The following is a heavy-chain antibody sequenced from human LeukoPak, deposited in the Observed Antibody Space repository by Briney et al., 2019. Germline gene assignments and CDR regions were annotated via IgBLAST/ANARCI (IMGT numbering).Heavy chain of an antibody. CDR1: GFTVSSNY. D-gene: IGHD3-3*01. CDR2: ICSAGGT. Sequence: PGGSLRLSCAASGFTVSSNYMTWVRQAPGKGLEWVSLICSAGGTYYPDSVKGRFTISRHSSKNTLYLQMNSLRGEDTAVYYCARFLGRITISGVVPYGMDVWGQGTTVTVSS. J-gene: IGHJ6*02. V-gene: IGHV3-53*04. CDR3: ARFLGRITISGVVPYGMDV.